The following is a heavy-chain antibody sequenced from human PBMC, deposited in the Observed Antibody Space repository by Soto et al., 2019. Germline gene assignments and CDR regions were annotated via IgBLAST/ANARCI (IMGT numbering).Heavy chain of an antibody. CDR3: ARGPNYYDSSGYDY. J-gene: IGHJ4*02. CDR2: INHSGST. Sequence: PETLSLTCAVYGGSFSGYYWSWIRQPPGKGLEWIGEINHSGSTNYNPSLKSRVTISVDTSKNQFSLKLSSVTAADTAVYYCARGPNYYDSSGYDYWGQGTLVTVSS. CDR1: GGSFSGYY. D-gene: IGHD3-22*01. V-gene: IGHV4-34*01.